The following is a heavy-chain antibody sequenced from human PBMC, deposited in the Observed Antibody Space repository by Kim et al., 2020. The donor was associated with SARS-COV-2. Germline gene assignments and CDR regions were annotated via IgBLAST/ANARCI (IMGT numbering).Heavy chain of an antibody. CDR1: GFTVSSHY. Sequence: GGSLRLSCAASGFTVSSHYMSWVRQAPGKGLEWVSVIYAGGNTFYADPVQGRFTISIDNSKNILYLQMDSLRAEDTAVYYCARGVDAHNYFDYWGQGILVTISS. CDR3: ARGVDAHNYFDY. CDR2: IYAGGNT. D-gene: IGHD5-12*01. J-gene: IGHJ4*02. V-gene: IGHV3-53*01.